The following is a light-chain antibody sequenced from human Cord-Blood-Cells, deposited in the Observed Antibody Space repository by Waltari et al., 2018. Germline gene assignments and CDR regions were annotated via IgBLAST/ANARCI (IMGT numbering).Light chain of an antibody. J-gene: IGLJ3*02. Sequence: QSALTQPASVSGSPGQSITISCTGTSSDVGSYNLVSWYQQHPGKAPKIMIYEGSKRPSGVSNRFSGSKSCNTASLTISGLQAEDEADYYCCSYAGSSTWVFGGGSKLTVL. V-gene: IGLV2-23*01. CDR2: EGS. CDR3: CSYAGSSTWV. CDR1: SSDVGSYNL.